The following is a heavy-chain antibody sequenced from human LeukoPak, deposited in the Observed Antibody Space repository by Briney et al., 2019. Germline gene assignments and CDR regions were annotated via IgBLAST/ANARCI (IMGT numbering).Heavy chain of an antibody. CDR1: GGSFSGYY. V-gene: IGHV4-34*01. CDR3: ARDQTTEDAFDI. Sequence: PSETLSLTCAVYGGSFSGYYWSWIRQPPGKGLEWIGEINHSGSTNYNPSLKSRVTISVDTSKNQFSLKLSSVTAADTAVYYCARDQTTEDAFDIWGQGTMVTVSS. D-gene: IGHD4-17*01. CDR2: INHSGST. J-gene: IGHJ3*02.